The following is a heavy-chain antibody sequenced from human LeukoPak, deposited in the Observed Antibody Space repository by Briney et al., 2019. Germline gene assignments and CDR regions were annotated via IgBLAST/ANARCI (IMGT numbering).Heavy chain of an antibody. J-gene: IGHJ2*01. CDR1: GGSISSYY. CDR2: IYYSGST. V-gene: IGHV4-59*01. CDR3: ARVWDWYFDL. Sequence: ASETLSLTCTVSGGSISSYYWSWIRQPPGKGLEWIGYIYYSGSTNYSPSLKSRVTISVDTSKNQFSLKLSSVTAADTAVYYCARVWDWYFDLWGRGTLVTVSS. D-gene: IGHD1-26*01.